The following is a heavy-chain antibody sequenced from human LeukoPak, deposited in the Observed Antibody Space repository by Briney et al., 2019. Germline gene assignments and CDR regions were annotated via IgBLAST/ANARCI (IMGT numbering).Heavy chain of an antibody. CDR1: GGTFSSYA. V-gene: IGHV1-69*01. D-gene: IGHD5-18*01. CDR2: IIPIFGTA. J-gene: IGHJ6*04. Sequence: SVKVSCKASGGTFSSYAISWVRQAPGQGLEWMGGIIPIFGTANYAQKFQGRVTITADESTSTAYMELSSLRSEDTAVYYCARGYSYGPEGHYGMDVWGKGTTVTASS. CDR3: ARGYSYGPEGHYGMDV.